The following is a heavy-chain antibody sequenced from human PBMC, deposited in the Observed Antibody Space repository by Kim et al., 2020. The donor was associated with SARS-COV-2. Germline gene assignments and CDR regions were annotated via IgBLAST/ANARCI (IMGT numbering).Heavy chain of an antibody. V-gene: IGHV3-23*01. Sequence: GGSLRLSCAASGFTFSSYAMSWVRQAPGKGLEWVSAISSSGGSTYFADSVKGRCTISRDNSKNTMYMQMNSLRAEDTAVYYCAIWSGDSSDYYYFDYWGQGTLVTVSS. CDR3: AIWSGDSSDYYYFDY. CDR1: GFTFSSYA. D-gene: IGHD3-22*01. CDR2: ISSSGGST. J-gene: IGHJ4*02.